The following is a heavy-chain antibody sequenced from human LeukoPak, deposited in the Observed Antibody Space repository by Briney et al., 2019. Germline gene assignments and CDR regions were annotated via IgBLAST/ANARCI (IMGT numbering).Heavy chain of an antibody. CDR3: ARGAPGIAVALFDY. Sequence: GGSLRLSCAASGFTFSSYSMNWVRQAPGKGLEWVPSISSSSSYIYYADSVKGRFTISRDNAKNSLYLQMNSLRAEDTAVYYCARGAPGIAVALFDYWGQGTLVTVSS. CDR2: ISSSSSYI. D-gene: IGHD6-19*01. CDR1: GFTFSSYS. V-gene: IGHV3-21*01. J-gene: IGHJ4*02.